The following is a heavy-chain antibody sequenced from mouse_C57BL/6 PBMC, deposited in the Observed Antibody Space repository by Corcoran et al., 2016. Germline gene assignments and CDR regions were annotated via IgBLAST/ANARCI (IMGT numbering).Heavy chain of an antibody. Sequence: EVQLQQSGPELVKPGASVKISCKASGYTFTDYYMNWVKQSHGKSLEWIGDINPNNGGTSYNQKFKGKATLTVDKYSSTAYMELRSLTSEDSAVYYCARRYYGSRYYFDYWGQGTTLTVSS. CDR2: INPNNGGT. J-gene: IGHJ2*01. D-gene: IGHD1-1*01. CDR1: GYTFTDYY. V-gene: IGHV1-26*01. CDR3: ARRYYGSRYYFDY.